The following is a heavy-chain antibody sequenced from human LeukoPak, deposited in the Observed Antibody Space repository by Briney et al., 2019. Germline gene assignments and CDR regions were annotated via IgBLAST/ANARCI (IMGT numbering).Heavy chain of an antibody. J-gene: IGHJ5*02. D-gene: IGHD3-10*01. CDR2: IYPSGST. CDR3: ARGNGGVYGSGRWFDP. CDR1: GGSISSGSHY. V-gene: IGHV4-61*02. Sequence: SETLSLTCTVSGGSISSGSHYWNWIRQPAGKGLEWIGRIYPSGSTNYNPSLKSRVTISVDTSKNQFSLKLSSVTAADTAVYYCARGNGGVYGSGRWFDPWGQGTLVTVSS.